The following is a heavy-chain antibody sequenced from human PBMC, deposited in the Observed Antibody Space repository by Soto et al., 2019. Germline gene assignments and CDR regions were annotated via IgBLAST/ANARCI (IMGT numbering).Heavy chain of an antibody. Sequence: QVQLQESGPGLVKPSQTLSLTCTVSGGSISSGGYYWSWIRQHPGKGLEWIGYIYYSGSTYYNPSLRDRLTISVDTSRNQFSLKVSAVTAGDTAVYYCACESDGSFAFDIWGQGTMVTVSS. D-gene: IGHD1-26*01. J-gene: IGHJ3*02. V-gene: IGHV4-31*03. CDR3: ACESDGSFAFDI. CDR2: IYYSGST. CDR1: GGSISSGGYY.